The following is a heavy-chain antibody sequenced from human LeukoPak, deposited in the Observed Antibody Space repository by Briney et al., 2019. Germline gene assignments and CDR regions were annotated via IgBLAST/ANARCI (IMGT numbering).Heavy chain of an antibody. V-gene: IGHV1-8*02. J-gene: IGHJ6*02. CDR3: ATSKARARITIFGVVAARDYYYYGMDV. Sequence: ASVKVSCKASGYTFTSYGISWVRQATGQGLEWMGWISAYSGDTNYAQKFQGRVTMTRNTSISTAYMELSSLRSEDTAVYYCATSKARARITIFGVVAARDYYYYGMDVWGQGTTVTVSS. CDR2: ISAYSGDT. D-gene: IGHD3-3*01. CDR1: GYTFTSYG.